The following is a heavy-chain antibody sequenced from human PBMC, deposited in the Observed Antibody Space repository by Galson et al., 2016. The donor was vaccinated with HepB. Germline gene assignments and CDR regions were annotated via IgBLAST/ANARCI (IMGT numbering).Heavy chain of an antibody. D-gene: IGHD6-19*01. CDR2: INADNGNT. CDR3: VRGAYSSGWYPSPSGWFDP. Sequence: SVKVSCKASGYTFTSYAIHWVRQAPGQRLEWMGWINADNGNTKYSQNFQGRVTITRDTSASTAYMELSSLKSEDTAVYYCVRGAYSSGWYPSPSGWFDPWGQGTLVSV. V-gene: IGHV1-3*01. J-gene: IGHJ5*02. CDR1: GYTFTSYA.